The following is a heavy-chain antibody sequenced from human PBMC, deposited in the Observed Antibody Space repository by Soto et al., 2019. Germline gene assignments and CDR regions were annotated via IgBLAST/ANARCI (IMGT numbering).Heavy chain of an antibody. CDR2: ISGSGGST. CDR1: GFTFSSYA. Sequence: AGGSLRLSCAASGFTFSSYAMSWVRQAPGKGLEWVSAISGSGGSTYYADSVKGRFTISRDNSKNTLYLQMNSLRAEDTAVYYCAKDRRIFGVVTYWGQGTLVTVSS. D-gene: IGHD3-3*01. J-gene: IGHJ4*02. CDR3: AKDRRIFGVVTY. V-gene: IGHV3-23*01.